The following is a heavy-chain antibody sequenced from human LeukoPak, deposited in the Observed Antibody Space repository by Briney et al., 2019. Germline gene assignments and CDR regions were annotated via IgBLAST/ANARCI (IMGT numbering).Heavy chain of an antibody. J-gene: IGHJ4*02. CDR3: ARALYSSGWYVG. V-gene: IGHV4-59*01. CDR1: GGSISSYY. CDR2: IYYSGST. Sequence: SETLSLTCTVSGGSISSYYWSWIRQPPGKGLEWIGYIYYSGSTNYNPSLKSRVTISADTSKNQFSLKLSSVTAADTAVYYCARALYSSGWYVGWGQGTLVTVSS. D-gene: IGHD6-19*01.